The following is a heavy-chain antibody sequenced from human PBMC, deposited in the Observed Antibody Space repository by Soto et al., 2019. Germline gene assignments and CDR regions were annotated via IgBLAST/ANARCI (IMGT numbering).Heavy chain of an antibody. J-gene: IGHJ4*02. Sequence: QVQLVASGGGVVQPGRSLRLSCAASGFTFSSYGMHWVRQAPGKGLEWVAVIWYDGSNKYYADSVKGRFTISRDNSKNTLYLQMNSLRAEDTAVYYCARGRDGYKGDLGYWGQGTLVTVSS. V-gene: IGHV3-33*01. CDR2: IWYDGSNK. D-gene: IGHD5-12*01. CDR1: GFTFSSYG. CDR3: ARGRDGYKGDLGY.